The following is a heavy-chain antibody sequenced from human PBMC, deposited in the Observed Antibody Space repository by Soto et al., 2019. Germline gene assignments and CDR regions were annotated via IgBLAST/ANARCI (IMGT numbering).Heavy chain of an antibody. CDR1: GGTFSSYT. J-gene: IGHJ6*02. V-gene: IGHV1-69*04. CDR2: IIPILGIA. CDR3: ARDSSGSYYYYYGMDV. D-gene: IGHD1-26*01. Sequence: ASVKVSCKASGGTFSSYTISWVRQAPGQGLEWMGRIIPILGIANYAQKFQGRVTITADKSTSTAYMELSSLRSEDTAVYYCARDSSGSYYYYYGMDVWGQGTTVTVSS.